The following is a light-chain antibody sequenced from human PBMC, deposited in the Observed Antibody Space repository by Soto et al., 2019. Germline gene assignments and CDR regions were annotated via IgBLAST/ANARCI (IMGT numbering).Light chain of an antibody. CDR2: AAS. Sequence: EIVLTQSPGTLSLSPGERATLSCRASQSISSTYLAWYRQKPGPAPMLLIYAASSRATGITDRFSGSGYGTDFTLTISRLEPEDFAVYYCQQYYASSWTFGQGTRVEIK. V-gene: IGKV3-20*01. CDR1: QSISSTY. CDR3: QQYYASSWT. J-gene: IGKJ1*01.